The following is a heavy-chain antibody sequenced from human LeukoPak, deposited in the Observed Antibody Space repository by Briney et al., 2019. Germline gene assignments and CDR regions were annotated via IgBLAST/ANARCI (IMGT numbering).Heavy chain of an antibody. V-gene: IGHV1-69*13. CDR1: GYTLTELS. CDR3: ARPDEDRGYSYGYNY. J-gene: IGHJ4*02. Sequence: ASVKVSCKVSGYTLTELSMHWVRQAPGKGLEWMGGIIPIFGTANYAQKFQGRVTITADESTSTAYMELSSLRSEDTAVYYCARPDEDRGYSYGYNYWGQGTLVTVSS. D-gene: IGHD5-18*01. CDR2: IIPIFGTA.